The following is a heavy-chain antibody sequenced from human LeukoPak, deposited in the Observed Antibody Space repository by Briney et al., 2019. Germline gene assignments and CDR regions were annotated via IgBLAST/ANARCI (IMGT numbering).Heavy chain of an antibody. CDR2: IRSKAYGETA. D-gene: IGHD1-1*01. Sequence: GGSLRLSCVASGFSVNVYYTSWVRQAPGKGLEWVGFIRSKAYGETADYAASVKGRFTISRDDSKAIAYLQMNSLKTEDTAVYHCTRDRGAYNLYDYWGQGTLVTVSS. CDR1: GFSVNVYY. CDR3: TRDRGAYNLYDY. J-gene: IGHJ4*02. V-gene: IGHV3-49*04.